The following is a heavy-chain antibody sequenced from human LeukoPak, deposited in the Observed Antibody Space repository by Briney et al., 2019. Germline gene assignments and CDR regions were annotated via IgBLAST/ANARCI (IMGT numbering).Heavy chain of an antibody. CDR3: ARVGDSSGYYERRGTTAGDY. D-gene: IGHD3-22*01. CDR2: ISAYNGNT. J-gene: IGHJ4*02. Sequence: ASVKVSCKASGYTFTSYGIIWVRQAPGQGLEWVGWISAYNGNTNHAQKLQGRVTMTTDTSTNTAYMELRSLRSDDTAVYYCARVGDSSGYYERRGTTAGDYWGQGTLVTVSS. V-gene: IGHV1-18*01. CDR1: GYTFTSYG.